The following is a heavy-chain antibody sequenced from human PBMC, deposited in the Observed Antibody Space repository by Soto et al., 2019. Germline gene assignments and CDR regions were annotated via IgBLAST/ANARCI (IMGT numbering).Heavy chain of an antibody. CDR3: ARGDSSSSIGYYYMDV. CDR1: DGTSVGHC. J-gene: IGHJ6*03. Sequence: SQPLCLPNTVYDGTSVGHCWRRIRQQPRKGLEWIGEINHSGSTNYNPSLKSRVTISVDTSKNQFSLKLSSVTAADTAVYYCARGDSSSSIGYYYMDVWGKGTTVTVSS. CDR2: INHSGST. V-gene: IGHV4-34*01. D-gene: IGHD6-6*01.